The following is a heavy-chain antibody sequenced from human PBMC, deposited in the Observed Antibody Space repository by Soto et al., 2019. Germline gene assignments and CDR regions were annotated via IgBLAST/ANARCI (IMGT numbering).Heavy chain of an antibody. D-gene: IGHD3-22*01. CDR3: ARVSHPITMIVVVITTRSVGAFDI. V-gene: IGHV3-30-3*01. CDR2: ISYDGSNK. J-gene: IGHJ3*02. Sequence: QVQLVESGGGVVQPGRSLRLSCAASGFTFSSYAMHWVRQAPGKGLEWVAVISYDGSNKYYADSVKGRFTISRDNSKNTLYLQMNSLRAEDTAVYYCARVSHPITMIVVVITTRSVGAFDIWGQGTMVTVSS. CDR1: GFTFSSYA.